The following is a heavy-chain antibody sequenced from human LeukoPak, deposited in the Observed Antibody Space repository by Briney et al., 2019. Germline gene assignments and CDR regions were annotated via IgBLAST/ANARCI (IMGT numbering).Heavy chain of an antibody. CDR3: ARHIPTTGTVFDL. V-gene: IGHV4-59*08. J-gene: IGHJ3*01. CDR2: IFHSGSSGST. CDR1: GDSITNFF. Sequence: SETLSLTCSVSGDSITNFFWSWIRQTPGRELEWIGFIFHSGSSGSTYHSPSLQSRVTMSVDTSRNQFSLKLSSVTAADTAVYYCARHIPTTGTVFDLWGQGTMVIVSS. D-gene: IGHD1-7*01.